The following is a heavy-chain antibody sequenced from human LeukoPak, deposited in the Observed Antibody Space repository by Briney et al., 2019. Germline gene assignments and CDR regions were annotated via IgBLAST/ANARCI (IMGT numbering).Heavy chain of an antibody. CDR3: AKDHSGYDLRAPYFDY. Sequence: ASVKVSCKASGYTFTSYDINWVRQATGQGLEWMGWMNPNSGNTGYAQKFQGRVTMTRNTSISTAYMELSSLRAEDTALYYCAKDHSGYDLRAPYFDYWGQGTLVTVSS. D-gene: IGHD5-12*01. J-gene: IGHJ4*02. CDR1: GYTFTSYD. V-gene: IGHV1-8*01. CDR2: MNPNSGNT.